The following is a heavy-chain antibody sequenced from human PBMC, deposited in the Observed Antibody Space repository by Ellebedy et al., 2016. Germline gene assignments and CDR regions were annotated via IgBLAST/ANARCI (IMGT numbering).Heavy chain of an antibody. V-gene: IGHV3-53*04. CDR3: ARGLAVAMATVFDP. Sequence: GESLKISCAASGFTFSNYWMRWVRQAPGKGLEWVSVIYSGADTYYADSVKGRFTISRHNSRNTPYLQMNSLRAEDTAVYYCARGLAVAMATVFDPWGQGTLVTVSS. CDR2: IYSGADT. CDR1: GFTFSNYW. J-gene: IGHJ5*02. D-gene: IGHD5-24*01.